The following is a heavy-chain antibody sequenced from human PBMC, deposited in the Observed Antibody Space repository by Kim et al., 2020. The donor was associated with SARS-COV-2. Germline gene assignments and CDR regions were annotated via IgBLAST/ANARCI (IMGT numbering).Heavy chain of an antibody. CDR3: ARSSQYYDSTPLGY. J-gene: IGHJ4*02. D-gene: IGHD3-22*01. CDR1: GFTFSSYA. Sequence: GGSLRLSCAASGFTFSSYAMHWVRQAPGKGLEWVAVISYDGSNKYYADSVKGRFTISRDNSKNTLYLQMNSLRAEDTAVYYCARSSQYYDSTPLGYWGQGTLVTVSS. CDR2: ISYDGSNK. V-gene: IGHV3-30-3*01.